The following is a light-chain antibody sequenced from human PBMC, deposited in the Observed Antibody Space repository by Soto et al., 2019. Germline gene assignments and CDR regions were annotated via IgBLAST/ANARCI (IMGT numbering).Light chain of an antibody. J-gene: IGKJ1*01. Sequence: EIVMTQSPVTLSVSPGERATLSCRASHHVATNLAWYQQKPGQDPRLLIYGASTRATGISARFSGSGSGTEFTLAISSLQSDDVAVYYCQQYTARTPWTFGQGTKM. V-gene: IGKV3-15*01. CDR2: GAS. CDR3: QQYTARTPWT. CDR1: HHVATN.